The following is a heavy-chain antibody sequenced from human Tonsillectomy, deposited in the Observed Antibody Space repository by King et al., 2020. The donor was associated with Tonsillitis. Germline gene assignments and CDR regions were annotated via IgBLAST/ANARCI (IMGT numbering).Heavy chain of an antibody. J-gene: IGHJ6*02. V-gene: IGHV3-21*01. CDR3: ARPRGIGRYDCGMDV. CDR1: GFTFYNYN. Sequence: VQLVESGGDLVKRGGSLRLSCAASGFTFYNYNMNWVRQAPGKGLEWVSSISSSSSYVSYADSVKGRFTISRDNAKNSLYLQMNSLRAEDTAVYYCARPRGIGRYDCGMDVWGQGTTVTVSS. D-gene: IGHD1-26*01. CDR2: ISSSSSYV.